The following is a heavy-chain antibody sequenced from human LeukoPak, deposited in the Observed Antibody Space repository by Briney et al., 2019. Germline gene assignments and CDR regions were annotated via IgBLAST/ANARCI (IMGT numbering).Heavy chain of an antibody. V-gene: IGHV3-66*01. CDR1: GFSVSRNY. Sequence: GGSLRLSCAASGFSVSRNYMTWVRQAPGEGLEWVSLIYSGGSTSYADSVKGRFTISRDNSKNTLYLQMNSLRAEDTAVYYCAREEGTDCGGDCYSGYWGQGTLVTVSS. CDR2: IYSGGST. D-gene: IGHD2-21*02. CDR3: AREEGTDCGGDCYSGY. J-gene: IGHJ4*02.